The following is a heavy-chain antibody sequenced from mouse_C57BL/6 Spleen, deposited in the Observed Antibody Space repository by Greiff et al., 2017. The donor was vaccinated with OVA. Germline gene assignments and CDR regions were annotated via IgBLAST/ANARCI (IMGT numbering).Heavy chain of an antibody. J-gene: IGHJ2*01. CDR1: GFTFSDYG. V-gene: IGHV5-17*01. CDR3: ARTDYYGSRYFDY. CDR2: ISSGSSTI. D-gene: IGHD1-1*01. Sequence: EVMLVESGGGLVKPGGSLKLSCAASGFTFSDYGMHWVRQAPEKGLEWVAYISSGSSTIYYADTVKGRFTISRDNAKNTLFLQMTSLRSEDTAMYYCARTDYYGSRYFDYWGQGTTLTVSS.